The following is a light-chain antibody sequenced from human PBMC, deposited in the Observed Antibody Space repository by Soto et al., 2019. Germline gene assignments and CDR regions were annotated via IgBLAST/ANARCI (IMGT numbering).Light chain of an antibody. J-gene: IGKJ2*01. CDR2: KIS. Sequence: DIVMTQTPLSSPVTLGQPASISCRSSQSLVHSNGDTYLSWLHQRPGQPPRLVIHKISNRFSGVPDRFSGSGAGTEFPLRISRVEAEDVGVYYCMQATQYPFTFGQGTKLEIK. V-gene: IGKV2-24*01. CDR3: MQATQYPFT. CDR1: QSLVHSNGDTY.